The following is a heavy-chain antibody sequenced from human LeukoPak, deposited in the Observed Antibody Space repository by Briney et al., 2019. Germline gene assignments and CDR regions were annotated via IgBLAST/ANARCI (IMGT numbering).Heavy chain of an antibody. CDR2: IYYSGST. V-gene: IGHV4-59*01. J-gene: IGHJ4*02. Sequence: SETLSLTCTVSGGSIRSSYWSWIRQPPGKGLEWIGYIYYSGSTNYNPSLKSRVTISVDTSKNQFSLKLSSVTAADTAVYYCARGGSIMITFGGVIPPFDYWGQGTLVTVSS. D-gene: IGHD3-16*02. CDR1: GGSIRSSY. CDR3: ARGGSIMITFGGVIPPFDY.